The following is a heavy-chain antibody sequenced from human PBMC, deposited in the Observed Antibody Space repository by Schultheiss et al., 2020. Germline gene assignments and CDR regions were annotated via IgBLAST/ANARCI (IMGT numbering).Heavy chain of an antibody. V-gene: IGHV1-46*01. CDR3: ARDQVATIGKSYYYYYMDV. CDR1: GYTFTSYY. CDR2: INPSGGST. J-gene: IGHJ6*03. D-gene: IGHD5-12*01. Sequence: GESLKISCKASGYTFTSYYMHWVRQAPRQGLEWMGIINPSGGSTSYAQKFQGRVTMTRDTSTSTVYMELSSLRSEDTAVYYCARDQVATIGKSYYYYYMDVWGKGTTVTVYS.